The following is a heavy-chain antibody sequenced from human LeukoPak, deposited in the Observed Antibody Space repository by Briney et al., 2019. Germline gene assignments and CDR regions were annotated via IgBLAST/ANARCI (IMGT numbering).Heavy chain of an antibody. CDR3: ARHPKFRFREASGGFDY. Sequence: SETFSHTCILSGGSLRRDLWCGIPAPPGKGREWSGYIYYSGSTNYTPSLKSRVTISVDTSKNQFSLKLSSVTAADTAVYYCARHPKFRFREASGGFDYWGQGTLVTVSS. CDR1: GGSLRRDL. J-gene: IGHJ4*02. V-gene: IGHV4-59*08. D-gene: IGHD5-24*01. CDR2: IYYSGST.